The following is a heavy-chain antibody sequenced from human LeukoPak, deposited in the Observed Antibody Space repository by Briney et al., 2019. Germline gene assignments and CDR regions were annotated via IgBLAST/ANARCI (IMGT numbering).Heavy chain of an antibody. CDR1: GFTFSSYA. J-gene: IGHJ4*02. CDR2: ISGSGGST. Sequence: GGSLRLSCAASGFTFSSYAMSWVRQAPGKGLEWVSGISGSGGSTYYADSVKGRFTIPRDNSKNTLYLQMNSLRAEDTAVYYCALAGGVVVVAVYFDYWGQGTLVTVSS. D-gene: IGHD2-15*01. CDR3: ALAGGVVVVAVYFDY. V-gene: IGHV3-23*01.